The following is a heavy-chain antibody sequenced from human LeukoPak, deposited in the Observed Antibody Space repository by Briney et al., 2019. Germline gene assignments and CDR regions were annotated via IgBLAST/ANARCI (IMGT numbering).Heavy chain of an antibody. J-gene: IGHJ6*03. D-gene: IGHD5-18*01. V-gene: IGHV1-8*01. Sequence: ASVKVSCKASGYTFTGYDINWVRQATGQGLEWMGWMNPNSGNTGYAQKFQGRVTMTRNTSISTAYMELSSLRSEDTAVYYCARGSGTAMVTGGYYYMDVWGKGTTVTISS. CDR3: ARGSGTAMVTGGYYYMDV. CDR2: MNPNSGNT. CDR1: GYTFTGYD.